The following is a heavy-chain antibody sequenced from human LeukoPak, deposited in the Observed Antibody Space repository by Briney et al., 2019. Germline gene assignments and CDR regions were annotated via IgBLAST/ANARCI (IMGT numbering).Heavy chain of an antibody. CDR3: ATGRAEYSSGWSPSYNWFDP. V-gene: IGHV1-69*13. Sequence: SVKVSCKASGYTFTSYGISWVRQAPGQGLEWMGGIIPIFGTANYAQKFQGRVTITADESTSTAYMELSSLRSEDTAVYYCATGRAEYSSGWSPSYNWFDPWGQGTLVTVSS. CDR1: GYTFTSYG. J-gene: IGHJ5*02. CDR2: IIPIFGTA. D-gene: IGHD6-19*01.